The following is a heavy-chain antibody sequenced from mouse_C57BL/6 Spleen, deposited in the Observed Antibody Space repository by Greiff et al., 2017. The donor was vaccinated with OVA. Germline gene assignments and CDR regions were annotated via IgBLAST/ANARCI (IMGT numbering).Heavy chain of an antibody. CDR3: ASFYYSNYFDY. CDR1: GYTFTSYW. J-gene: IGHJ2*01. Sequence: QFQLQQPGAELVKPGASVKLSCKASGYTFTSYWMQWVKQRPGQGLEWIGEIDPSDSYTNYNQKFKGKATLTVDTSSSTAYMQLSSLTSEDSAVYYCASFYYSNYFDYWGQGTTLTVSS. D-gene: IGHD2-5*01. V-gene: IGHV1-50*01. CDR2: IDPSDSYT.